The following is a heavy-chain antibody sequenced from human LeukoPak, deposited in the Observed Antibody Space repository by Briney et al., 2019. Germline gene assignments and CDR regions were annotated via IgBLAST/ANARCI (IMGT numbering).Heavy chain of an antibody. V-gene: IGHV3-21*01. CDR1: GFTFSTYS. CDR2: ISTSSSYK. D-gene: IGHD2-2*01. Sequence: PGGSLRLSCAASGFTFSTYSMNWVRQAPGKGLEWVSSISTSSSYKYYADSVKGRFTISRDNAKNSLYLQMNSLRAEDTAVYYCARRYCSTTNCYAFDSWGQGTLITVSS. J-gene: IGHJ4*02. CDR3: ARRYCSTTNCYAFDS.